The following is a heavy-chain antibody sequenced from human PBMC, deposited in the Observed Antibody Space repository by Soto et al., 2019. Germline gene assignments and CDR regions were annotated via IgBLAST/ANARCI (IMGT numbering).Heavy chain of an antibody. J-gene: IGHJ4*02. D-gene: IGHD2-2*01. V-gene: IGHV4-31*03. CDR2: IYYSGST. CDR3: ARSKGYCSSTSCYVWGFEFDY. CDR1: GGSISSGGYY. Sequence: QVQLQESGPGLVKPSQTLSLTCTVSGGSISSGGYYWSWIRQHPGKGLEWIGYIYYSGSTYYNPSLKSRVTISVDTSKNQFSLKLSSVTAADTAVYYCARSKGYCSSTSCYVWGFEFDYWGQGTLVTVSS.